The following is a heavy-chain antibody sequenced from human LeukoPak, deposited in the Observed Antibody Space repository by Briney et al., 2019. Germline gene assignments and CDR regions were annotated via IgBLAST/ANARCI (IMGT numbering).Heavy chain of an antibody. CDR3: AKYSSSSRYYYYYMDV. Sequence: GGSLRLSCAASGFTFSDSYMTWVRQAPGKGVEWVAYISGSGHDINYSDSVKGRFTIFRDNANFLLYLQINRLRAEDTAVYYCAKYSSSSRYYYYYMDVWGKGTTVTVSS. V-gene: IGHV3-11*04. CDR1: GFTFSDSY. CDR2: ISGSGHDI. D-gene: IGHD6-6*01. J-gene: IGHJ6*03.